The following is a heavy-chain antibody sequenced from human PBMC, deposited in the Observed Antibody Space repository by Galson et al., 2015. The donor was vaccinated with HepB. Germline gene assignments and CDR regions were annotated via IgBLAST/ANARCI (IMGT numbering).Heavy chain of an antibody. V-gene: IGHV3-23*01. CDR2: ISGSGGST. D-gene: IGHD3-22*01. Sequence: SLRLSCAASGFTFSSYAMSWVRQAPGKGLEWVSAISGSGGSTYYADSVKGRFTIPRDNSKNTLYLQMNSLRAEDTAVYYCAKDAVPTYYYDSSGFPLDYWGQGTLVTVSS. CDR3: AKDAVPTYYYDSSGFPLDY. J-gene: IGHJ4*02. CDR1: GFTFSSYA.